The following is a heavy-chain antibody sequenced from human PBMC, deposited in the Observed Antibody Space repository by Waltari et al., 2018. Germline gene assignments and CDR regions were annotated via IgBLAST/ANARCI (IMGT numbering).Heavy chain of an antibody. J-gene: IGHJ4*02. CDR1: GFRFGNYD. V-gene: IGHV3-23*01. Sequence: EVQLLESGGGLVRPGGSLRLYCAGSGFRFGNYDMSWVRRAPGKGLEWVSSISGRGSKTSNGDAVKGRFTISRDNSRNTLFLVMNSLRAGDTAVYYCARDAGAGYYYFDLWGQGTLVTVSS. D-gene: IGHD1-26*01. CDR3: ARDAGAGYYYFDL. CDR2: ISGRGSKT.